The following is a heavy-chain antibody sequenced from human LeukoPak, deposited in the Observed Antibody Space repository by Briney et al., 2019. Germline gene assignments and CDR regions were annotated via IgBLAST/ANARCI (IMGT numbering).Heavy chain of an antibody. CDR1: GFTFSTCT. CDR3: ARFFANGIDY. V-gene: IGHV3-21*01. J-gene: IGHJ4*02. D-gene: IGHD3-3*01. Sequence: GGSLRLSCAASGFTFSTCTMNWVRQAPGKGLEWVSSLSSSNTYIYYADSVKGRFTISRDNTKNSLYLQMNSLRAEDTAVYYCARFFANGIDYWGQGTLVTVSS. CDR2: LSSSNTYI.